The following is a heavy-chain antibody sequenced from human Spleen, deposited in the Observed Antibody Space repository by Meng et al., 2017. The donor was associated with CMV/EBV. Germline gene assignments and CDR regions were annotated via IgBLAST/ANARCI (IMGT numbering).Heavy chain of an antibody. J-gene: IGHJ4*02. Sequence: GGSLRLSCAASGFTFSSYAMHWVRQAPGKGLEWVAAISYDGSKKYYADSVKGRFTISRDNSKNTLYLQMNSLRLEDTAVYYCARDEFYCNGTSCTVAPNYFDYWGQGTLVTVSS. D-gene: IGHD2-2*01. V-gene: IGHV3-30-3*01. CDR1: GFTFSSYA. CDR2: ISYDGSKK. CDR3: ARDEFYCNGTSCTVAPNYFDY.